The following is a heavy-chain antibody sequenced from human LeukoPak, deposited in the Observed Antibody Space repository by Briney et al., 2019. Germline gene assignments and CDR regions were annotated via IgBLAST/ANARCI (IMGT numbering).Heavy chain of an antibody. J-gene: IGHJ4*02. CDR2: ISYDGSNK. V-gene: IGHV3-30*18. CDR3: AKGADTMIVVVTHPLDY. CDR1: GFTFSSYG. D-gene: IGHD3-22*01. Sequence: GRSLRLSCAASGFTFSSYGMHWVHQAPGKGLEWVAVISYDGSNKYYADSVKGRFTISRDNSKNTLYLQMNSLRAEDTAVYYCAKGADTMIVVVTHPLDYWGQGTLVTVSS.